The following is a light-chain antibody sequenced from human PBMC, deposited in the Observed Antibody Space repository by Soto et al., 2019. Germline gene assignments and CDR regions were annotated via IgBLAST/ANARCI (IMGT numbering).Light chain of an antibody. V-gene: IGKV1-5*03. CDR2: KAS. CDR1: QSISSW. CDR3: QQYSSNPYT. Sequence: DIQMTQSPSTLSASVGDRVTITCRASQSISSWLAWYQQKPGKAPNLLIYKASSLESGVPSRFSGSKSGTEFTLTISSLQPDDFATDYCQQYSSNPYTFGQGTKLEI. J-gene: IGKJ2*01.